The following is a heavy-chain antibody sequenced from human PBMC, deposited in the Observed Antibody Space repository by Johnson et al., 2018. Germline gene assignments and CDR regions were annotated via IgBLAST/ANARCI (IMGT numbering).Heavy chain of an antibody. CDR1: GFSFSSYA. D-gene: IGHD6-13*01. CDR3: ARDRAHSSSWLVDWFDP. V-gene: IGHV3-30*03. CDR2: ISYDGSNK. J-gene: IGHJ5*02. Sequence: QVQLVESGGGVVQPGRSLRLSCAASGFSFSSYAMHWVRPAPGKGLEWVAVISYDGSNKYYADSVKGRFTISRDNSKDTLYLQMNSLRAEDTAVYYCARDRAHSSSWLVDWFDPWGQGTLVTVSS.